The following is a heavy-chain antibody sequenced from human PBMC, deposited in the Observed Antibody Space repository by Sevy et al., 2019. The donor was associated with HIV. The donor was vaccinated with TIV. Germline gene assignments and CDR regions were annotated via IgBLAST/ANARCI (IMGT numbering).Heavy chain of an antibody. CDR1: GFTFSTYW. J-gene: IGHJ3*02. V-gene: IGHV3-74*01. CDR2: INSDGNYR. CDR3: ARESRGSLEGFDI. D-gene: IGHD1-26*01. Sequence: GGYLRLSCAASGFTFSTYWMHWVRQAPGKGLVWVSRINSDGNYRSYVESVEGRFTISRDNAQNTLFLQMSSLRVEDTHEYYCARESRGSLEGFDIWGQGTMVTVSS.